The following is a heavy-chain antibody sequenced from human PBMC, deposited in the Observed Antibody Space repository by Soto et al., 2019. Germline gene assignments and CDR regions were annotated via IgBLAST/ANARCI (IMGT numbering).Heavy chain of an antibody. D-gene: IGHD2-21*02. Sequence: EVQLVESGGGLVQPGGSLRLSCAASGFTFSGYEMNWVRQAPGKGLEWVSYISSNGAATYHADSVKGRFAISRDNANNTLYLQMDSLGAEDTAVYYCAREWTGGGDCPRRSFDYWGQGTLVTVSS. CDR1: GFTFSGYE. CDR2: ISSNGAAT. J-gene: IGHJ4*02. CDR3: AREWTGGGDCPRRSFDY. V-gene: IGHV3-48*03.